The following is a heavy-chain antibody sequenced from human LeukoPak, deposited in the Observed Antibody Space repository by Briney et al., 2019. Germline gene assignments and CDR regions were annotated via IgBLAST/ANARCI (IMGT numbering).Heavy chain of an antibody. D-gene: IGHD6-6*01. J-gene: IGHJ5*02. CDR2: INHSGST. CDR1: GGSFSGYY. CDR3: AKAGRAARPRKVHVDP. V-gene: IGHV4-34*01. Sequence: SETLSLTCAVYGGSFSGYYWSWIRQPSGKGLEWIGEINHSGSTNYNPSLKSRVTISVDTSKNQFSLKLSSVTAADTAVYYCAKAGRAARPRKVHVDPWGQGTLVTVSS.